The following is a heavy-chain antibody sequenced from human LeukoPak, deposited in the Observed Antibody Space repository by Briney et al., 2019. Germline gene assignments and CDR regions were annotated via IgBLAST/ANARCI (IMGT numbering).Heavy chain of an antibody. CDR2: ISGSGGST. D-gene: IGHD6-13*01. V-gene: IGHV3-23*01. CDR3: ARSPTKPGIAAAGTLDY. CDR1: GFTFSSYG. Sequence: AGGSLRLSCAASGFTFSSYGMSWVRQAPGKGLEWVSAISGSGGSTYYADSVKGRFTISRDNSKNTLYLQMNSLRAEDTAVYYCARSPTKPGIAAAGTLDYWGQGTLVTVSS. J-gene: IGHJ4*02.